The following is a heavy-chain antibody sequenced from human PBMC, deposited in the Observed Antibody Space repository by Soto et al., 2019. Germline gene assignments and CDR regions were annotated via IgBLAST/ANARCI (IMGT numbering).Heavy chain of an antibody. D-gene: IGHD5-18*01. V-gene: IGHV3-33*01. J-gene: IGHJ4*02. Sequence: QVQLVESGGGVVQPGRSLRLSCAASGFTFSSYGMHWVRQAPGKGLEWVAVIWYDGSNKYYADSVKGRFTISRDNSKNKLYLKMNSLRAEDTAVYYCARSDLGYSYGKYYFDYWGQGTLVTVSS. CDR2: IWYDGSNK. CDR1: GFTFSSYG. CDR3: ARSDLGYSYGKYYFDY.